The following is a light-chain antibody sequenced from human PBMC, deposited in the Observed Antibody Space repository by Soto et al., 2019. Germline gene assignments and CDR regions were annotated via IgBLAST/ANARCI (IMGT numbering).Light chain of an antibody. CDR3: QQHGSSPRT. CDR1: RSLSSTS. J-gene: IGKJ1*01. V-gene: IGKV3-20*01. CDR2: DVS. Sequence: EIVLTQSPGTLSLSPGERAALSCRASRSLSSTSLAWYQQRPGQAPRLLIYDVSSRATGIPDRFSGSGSGADSTLPTNRLEPVDFAVYYCQQHGSSPRTFGKGTRV.